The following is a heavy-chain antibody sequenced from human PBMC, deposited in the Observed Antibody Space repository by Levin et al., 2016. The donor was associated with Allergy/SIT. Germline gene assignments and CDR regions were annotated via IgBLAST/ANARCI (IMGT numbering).Heavy chain of an antibody. CDR2: IYPADSDA. Sequence: KVSCKGSGYSFTNYWIGWVRQMPGKGLEWMGIIYPADSDARYNPSFQGQVTISADKSISTAYLQWSSLKASDTAIYYCARLLLFAAAAFDLWGQGTLVTISS. D-gene: IGHD6-13*01. V-gene: IGHV5-51*01. CDR3: ARLLLFAAAAFDL. CDR1: GYSFTNYW. J-gene: IGHJ5*02.